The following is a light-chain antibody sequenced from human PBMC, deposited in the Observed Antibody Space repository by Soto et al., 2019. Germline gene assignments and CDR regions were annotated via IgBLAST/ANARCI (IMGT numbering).Light chain of an antibody. J-gene: IGKJ4*01. CDR1: QGISNW. CDR2: NTF. V-gene: IGKV1D-12*01. Sequence: DIQMTQSPSSVSASVGDRVTITCRASQGISNWLAWYQQKPGKAPKLLIHNTFSLESGVPSRFSGSGSGTDFTLTISSLRPEDVATCYCQQSNSVPPLTFGGGTKVQIK. CDR3: QQSNSVPPLT.